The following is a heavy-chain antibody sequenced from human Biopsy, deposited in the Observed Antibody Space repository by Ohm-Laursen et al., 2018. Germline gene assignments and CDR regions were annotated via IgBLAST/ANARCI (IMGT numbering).Heavy chain of an antibody. D-gene: IGHD6-19*01. CDR2: SRNKANSYTT. J-gene: IGHJ4*02. V-gene: IGHV3-72*01. Sequence: SLRLSCAASGFTFSDHYMEWVRQAPGKGLEWVGRSRNKANSYTTEYAASVKGRFTISRDESETSMYLQMSGLKTEDTAVYYCVKCASGCQQKSFDYWGQGTLVTVSS. CDR1: GFTFSDHY. CDR3: VKCASGCQQKSFDY.